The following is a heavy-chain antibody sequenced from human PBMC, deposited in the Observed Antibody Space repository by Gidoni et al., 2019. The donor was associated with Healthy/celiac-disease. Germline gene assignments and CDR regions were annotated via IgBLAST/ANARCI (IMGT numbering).Heavy chain of an antibody. CDR3: ARSLVGVMAY. D-gene: IGHD3-22*01. CDR1: GFTFISYG. CDR2: IGYDGSNK. Sequence: QVQLVESGGGVVQPGRSLSLSCAASGFTFISYGVHWFRQAPGKGRGWGAVIGYDGSNKYYADSVKGRFTISRDNSKNTLYLQMNSLRAEDTAVYYCARSLVGVMAYWGQGTLVTVSS. J-gene: IGHJ4*02. V-gene: IGHV3-33*01.